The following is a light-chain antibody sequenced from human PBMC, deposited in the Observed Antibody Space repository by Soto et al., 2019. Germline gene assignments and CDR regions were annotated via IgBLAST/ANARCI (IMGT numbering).Light chain of an antibody. Sequence: EIVLTQSPGTLSLSPGERVALSCRASQSVSSTSIAWYQQKPGQAPRLLIYDSSSRATDIPDRFSGSGSGTVFTLIISRLEPEDFAVYFCQQYGGSPPKYTFGQGTKLEI. CDR2: DSS. J-gene: IGKJ2*01. V-gene: IGKV3-20*01. CDR1: QSVSSTS. CDR3: QQYGGSPPKYT.